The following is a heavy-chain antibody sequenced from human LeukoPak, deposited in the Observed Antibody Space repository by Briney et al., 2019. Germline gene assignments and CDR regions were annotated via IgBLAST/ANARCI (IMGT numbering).Heavy chain of an antibody. CDR2: ISSSSSTI. Sequence: GGSLRLSCAASGFTFSSYSMNWVRQAPGKGLEWVSYISSSSSTIYYADSVKGRFTISRDNAKDSLYLQMKSLMAEDTAVYYYSREERTYSANFDYWGQGILVTVSS. D-gene: IGHD2-15*01. CDR1: GFTFSSYS. J-gene: IGHJ4*02. V-gene: IGHV3-48*01. CDR3: SREERTYSANFDY.